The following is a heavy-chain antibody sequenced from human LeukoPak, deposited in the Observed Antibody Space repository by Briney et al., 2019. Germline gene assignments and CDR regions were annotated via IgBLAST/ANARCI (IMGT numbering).Heavy chain of an antibody. D-gene: IGHD3-9*01. CDR3: ARGLVDYDILTGYRHDAFDI. CDR1: GGSISSNY. CDR2: IYYSGST. Sequence: SETLSLTCTVSGGSISSNYWSWIRQPPGKGLEWIGYIYYSGSTNYNPSLKSRVTISVDTSKNQFSLKLSSVTAADTAVYYCARGLVDYDILTGYRHDAFDIWGQGTMVTVSS. J-gene: IGHJ3*02. V-gene: IGHV4-59*01.